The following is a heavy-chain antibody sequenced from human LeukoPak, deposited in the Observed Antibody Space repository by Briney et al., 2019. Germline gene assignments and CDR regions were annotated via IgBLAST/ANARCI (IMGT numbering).Heavy chain of an antibody. V-gene: IGHV1-69*04. Sequence: ASVKVSCKASGGTFSSYAISWVRQAPGRGLEWMGRIIPILGIANYAQKFQGRVTITADKSTSTAYMELSSLRSEDTAVYYCARHQSYCSSSSCYAAFDYWRQGTLVTVST. D-gene: IGHD2-2*01. CDR2: IIPILGIA. J-gene: IGHJ4*02. CDR1: GGTFSSYA. CDR3: ARHQSYCSSSSCYAAFDY.